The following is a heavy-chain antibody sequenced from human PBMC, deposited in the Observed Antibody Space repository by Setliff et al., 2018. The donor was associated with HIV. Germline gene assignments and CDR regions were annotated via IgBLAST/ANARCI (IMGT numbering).Heavy chain of an antibody. CDR3: ATDPRRLSH. CDR2: ISVSGTDI. Sequence: PGGSLRLSCAASGFTFTNYYMSWIRQAPGKGLELLSYISVSGTDIKYADSVKGRFTISRDNAKNSLYLQMNSLRAEDTAVYYCATDPRRLSHWGQGTLVTVSS. CDR1: GFTFTNYY. J-gene: IGHJ4*02. V-gene: IGHV3-11*04.